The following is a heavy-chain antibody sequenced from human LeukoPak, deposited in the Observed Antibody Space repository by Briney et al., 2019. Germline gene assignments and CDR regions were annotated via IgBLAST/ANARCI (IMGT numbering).Heavy chain of an antibody. Sequence: GGSLRLSCAASGFTFDDYAMHWVRQAPGKGLEWVSGISWNSGSIGYADSVKGRFTIPRDNAKNSLYLQMNSLRAEDTALYYCAKGLSGWYYFDYWGQGTLVTVSS. CDR3: AKGLSGWYYFDY. CDR2: ISWNSGSI. D-gene: IGHD6-19*01. V-gene: IGHV3-9*01. CDR1: GFTFDDYA. J-gene: IGHJ4*02.